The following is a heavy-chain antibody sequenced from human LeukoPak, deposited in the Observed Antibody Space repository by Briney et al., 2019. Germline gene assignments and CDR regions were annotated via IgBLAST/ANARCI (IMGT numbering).Heavy chain of an antibody. CDR2: IYHGGADS. J-gene: IGHJ3*02. Sequence: GESLKTSCKGSGYSFTCYWFGWVRQMPGKGLEWMGIIYHGGADSRYSASFQDQVTISAEKSISTAYLQWSSLKASDTAIYYCAMRQAAAIDAFDIWGQGTMVTVSS. V-gene: IGHV5-51*01. CDR3: AMRQAAAIDAFDI. D-gene: IGHD6-13*01. CDR1: GYSFTCYW.